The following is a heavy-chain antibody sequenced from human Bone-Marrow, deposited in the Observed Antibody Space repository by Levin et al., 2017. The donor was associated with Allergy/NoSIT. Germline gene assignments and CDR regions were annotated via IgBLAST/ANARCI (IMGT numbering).Heavy chain of an antibody. CDR1: GFTFSSYE. Sequence: PGGSLRLSCAVSGFTFSSYEMNWVRQAPGKGLEWVSYISSSGSTIYYADSVKGRFTISRDNAKNSLYLQMNSLRAEDTAVYYCARIMTTVTTLDYWGQGTLVTVSS. CDR3: ARIMTTVTTLDY. V-gene: IGHV3-48*03. J-gene: IGHJ4*02. CDR2: ISSSGSTI. D-gene: IGHD4-17*01.